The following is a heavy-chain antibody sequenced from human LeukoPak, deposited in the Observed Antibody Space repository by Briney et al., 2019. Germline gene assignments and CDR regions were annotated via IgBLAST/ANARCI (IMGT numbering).Heavy chain of an antibody. V-gene: IGHV3-23*01. J-gene: IGHJ6*02. Sequence: GGSLRLSCAASGFTFSSYAMSWVRQAPGKGLEWVSAISGSGGSTYYADSVKGRFTISRDNSDNTVYLQMNSLRAEDTAIYYCAKAPAPYYYYYGMDVWGQGTAVTVSS. CDR3: AKAPAPYYYYYGMDV. CDR1: GFTFSSYA. CDR2: ISGSGGST.